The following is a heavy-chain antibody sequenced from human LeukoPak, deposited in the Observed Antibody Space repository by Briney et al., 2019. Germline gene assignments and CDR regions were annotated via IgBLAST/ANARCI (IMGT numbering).Heavy chain of an antibody. CDR1: GQGFRSFS. Sequence: GGSLRLSRAAAGQGFRSFSFNWNRQAPGKGLDRASPITPTTSYIYYADSVGGRFTIFRENAKDSLYLQMNGLRAEDTAVYYCARLRRTSDSSGYYYYYDYWGQGTLVTVSS. D-gene: IGHD3-22*01. CDR2: ITPTTSYI. V-gene: IGHV3-21*01. J-gene: IGHJ4*02. CDR3: ARLRRTSDSSGYYYYYDY.